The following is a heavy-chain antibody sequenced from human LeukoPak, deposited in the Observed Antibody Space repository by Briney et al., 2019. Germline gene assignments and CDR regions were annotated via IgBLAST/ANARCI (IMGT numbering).Heavy chain of an antibody. D-gene: IGHD2-15*01. V-gene: IGHV4-30-4*01. CDR1: GGSISSGDYY. Sequence: PSETLSLTCTVSGGSISSGDYYWSWIRQPPGKGLEWIGYIYYSGSTYYNPSLKSRVTISVDTSKNQFSLKLSSVTAADTAVYYCARGGLSSTGSDDAFDIWGQGTMVTVCS. J-gene: IGHJ3*02. CDR2: IYYSGST. CDR3: ARGGLSSTGSDDAFDI.